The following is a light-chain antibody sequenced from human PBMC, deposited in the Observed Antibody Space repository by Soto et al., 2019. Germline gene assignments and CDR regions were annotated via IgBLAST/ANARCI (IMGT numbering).Light chain of an antibody. CDR2: EVT. Sequence: QSALTQPASVSGSRGQSIIISCVGRNTDVGQDKSVSWYQQGPGKAPKLLIFEVTNRPSGVSNRFSGSRSGNTASLTISGLHPDDGGDYFCVSYTYPDPLVFGTGTKLTVL. V-gene: IGLV2-14*01. CDR3: VSYTYPDPLV. CDR1: NTDVGQDKS. J-gene: IGLJ1*01.